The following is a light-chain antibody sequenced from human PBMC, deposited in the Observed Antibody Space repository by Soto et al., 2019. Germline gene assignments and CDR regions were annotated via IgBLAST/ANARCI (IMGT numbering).Light chain of an antibody. CDR1: KLGDKF. J-gene: IGLJ2*01. CDR2: QDT. CDR3: QAWDSSSVV. Sequence: SYELTQPPSVSVSPGQTASITCSGDKLGDKFAYWYQQKPGQSPVLVIFQDTKRPSGIAERFSGSSSGNTATLTISGSQAMDEADYYCQAWDSSSVVFGGGTKVTVL. V-gene: IGLV3-1*01.